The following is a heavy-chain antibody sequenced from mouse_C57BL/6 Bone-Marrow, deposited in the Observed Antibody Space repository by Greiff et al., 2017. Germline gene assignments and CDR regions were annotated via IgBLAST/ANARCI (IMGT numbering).Heavy chain of an antibody. V-gene: IGHV1-50*01. CDR1: GYTFTSYW. CDR2: IDPSDSYT. D-gene: IGHD1-1*01. Sequence: QVQLQQPGAELVKPGASVKLSCKASGYTFTSYWMQWVKQRPGQGLEWIGEIDPSDSYTNYNQKFKDKATLTVDTSSSTAYMQLSSLTSEDSAVSYCAREGPITTVVAARYGYFDVWGTGTTVTVSS. J-gene: IGHJ1*03. CDR3: AREGPITTVVAARYGYFDV.